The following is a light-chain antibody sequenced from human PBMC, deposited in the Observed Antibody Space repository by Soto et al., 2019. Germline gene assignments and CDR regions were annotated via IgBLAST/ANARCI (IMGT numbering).Light chain of an antibody. Sequence: QSVLTQPASVSGSPGQSITISCGGTSSDVGGYNYVSWYQQHPGKAPKLMIYEVNNRPSGVSNRFSGSKSGNTASLSISGLQAEDEADYYCSSYTSSTTLDVVFGGGTKVTVL. CDR2: EVN. V-gene: IGLV2-14*01. CDR3: SSYTSSTTLDVV. CDR1: SSDVGGYNY. J-gene: IGLJ2*01.